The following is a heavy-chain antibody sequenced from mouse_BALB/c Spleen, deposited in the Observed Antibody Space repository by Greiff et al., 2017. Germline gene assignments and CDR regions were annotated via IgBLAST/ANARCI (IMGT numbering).Heavy chain of an antibody. CDR1: GFSLTSYG. CDR2: IWAGGST. J-gene: IGHJ4*01. V-gene: IGHV2-9*02. Sequence: QVQLQQSGPGLVAPSQSLSITCTVSGFSLTSYGVHWVRQPPGKGLEWLGVIWAGGSTNYNSALMSRLSISKDNSKSQVFLKMNSLQTDDTAMYYCARELGPRYYYAMDYWGQGTSVTVSS. CDR3: ARELGPRYYYAMDY. D-gene: IGHD3-1*01.